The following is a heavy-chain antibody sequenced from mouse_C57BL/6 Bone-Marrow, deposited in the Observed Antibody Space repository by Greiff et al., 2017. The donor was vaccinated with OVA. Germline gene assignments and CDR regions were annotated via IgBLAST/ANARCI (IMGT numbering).Heavy chain of an antibody. J-gene: IGHJ4*01. CDR2: IYPRSGNT. Sequence: VQLQQSGAELARPGASVKLSCKASGYTFTSYGISWVKQRTGQGLEWIGEIYPRSGNTYYDEKFKGKATLTADKSSSTAYMELRSLTSEDSAVYFCARPIYYDYDYYAMDYWGQGTSVTVSS. CDR1: GYTFTSYG. CDR3: ARPIYYDYDYYAMDY. V-gene: IGHV1-81*01. D-gene: IGHD2-4*01.